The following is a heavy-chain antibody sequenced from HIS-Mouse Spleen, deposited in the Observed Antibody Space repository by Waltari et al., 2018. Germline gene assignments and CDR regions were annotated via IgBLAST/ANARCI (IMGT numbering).Heavy chain of an antibody. J-gene: IGHJ5*02. CDR1: GGPISSGCSY. Sequence: QVQLQESGPGLVKPSQTLSLPCTVSGGPISSGCSYWSLPPPAPGTGLEGIGYIYYSGSTYYNPALKSRVTISVDTSKNQFSLKLSSVTAADTAVYYCARSPYYDFWSGYSDNWFDPWGQGTLVTVSS. CDR3: ARSPYYDFWSGYSDNWFDP. CDR2: IYYSGST. V-gene: IGHV4-31*03. D-gene: IGHD3-3*01.